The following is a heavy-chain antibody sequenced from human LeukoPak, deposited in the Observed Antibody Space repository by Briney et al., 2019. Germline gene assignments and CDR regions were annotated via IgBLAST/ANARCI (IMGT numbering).Heavy chain of an antibody. V-gene: IGHV4-59*01. J-gene: IGHJ4*02. Sequence: SETLSLTCTVSGGSISSYYWSWIRQPPGKGLEWIGYIYYSGSTNYNPSLKSRVTISVDTSKNQFSLKLSSMTAADTAVYYCARGPSTVTSFDYWGQGTLVTVSS. CDR1: GGSISSYY. D-gene: IGHD4-17*01. CDR2: IYYSGST. CDR3: ARGPSTVTSFDY.